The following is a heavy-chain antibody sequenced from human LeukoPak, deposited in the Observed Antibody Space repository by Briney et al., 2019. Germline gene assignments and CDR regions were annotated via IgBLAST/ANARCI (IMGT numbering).Heavy chain of an antibody. J-gene: IGHJ4*02. CDR2: ISPYDGHT. V-gene: IGHV1-18*01. CDR3: ARAPPGFSYGPGDY. Sequence: GASVTVSCKASGYTFRNYGITWVRQAPGQGLEWMAWISPYDGHTNYAQRLQGRVTITIDTSTGTAYMELRSLRSDDTAVFYCARAPPGFSYGPGDYWGQGTLVTVSS. CDR1: GYTFRNYG. D-gene: IGHD3-10*01.